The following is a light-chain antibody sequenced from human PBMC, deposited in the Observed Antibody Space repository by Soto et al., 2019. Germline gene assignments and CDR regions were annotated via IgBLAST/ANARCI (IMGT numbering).Light chain of an antibody. CDR3: LQYVDSPLT. V-gene: IGKV3-20*01. CDR2: GAS. J-gene: IGKJ4*01. Sequence: IVLTQSPGTLSLSPGERVTLSCRASQSVSSSFAWYQQKHGQAPRLLIYGASSWASGIPDRFSGSGSVTDFTLTISRLEPEDFALYYCLQYVDSPLTFGGGTKVEIK. CDR1: QSVSSS.